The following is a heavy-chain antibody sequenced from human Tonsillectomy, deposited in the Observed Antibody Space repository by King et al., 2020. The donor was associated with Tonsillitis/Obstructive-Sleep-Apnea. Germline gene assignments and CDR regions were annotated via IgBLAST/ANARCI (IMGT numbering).Heavy chain of an antibody. V-gene: IGHV3-30*18. Sequence: VQLVESGGGVVQPGRSLRLSCAASGFTFSSYGMHWVRQAPGKGLEWVAVISYDGSNKYYADSVKGRFTISRDNSKNTLYLQMNSLRAEDTAVYYCAKARGWGNYYSSGMDVWGQGTTVTVSS. J-gene: IGHJ6*02. CDR1: GFTFSSYG. CDR2: ISYDGSNK. CDR3: AKARGWGNYYSSGMDV. D-gene: IGHD7-27*01.